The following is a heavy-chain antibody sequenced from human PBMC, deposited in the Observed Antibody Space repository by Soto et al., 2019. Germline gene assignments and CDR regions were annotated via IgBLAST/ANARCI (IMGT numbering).Heavy chain of an antibody. CDR1: GFTFDDYA. J-gene: IGHJ5*02. CDR3: AKFPQYYYDSSGYSA. Sequence: GGSLRLSCAASGFTFDDYAMHWVRQAPGKGLEWVSGISWNSGSIGYADSVKGRFTISRDNAKNSLYLQMNSLRAEDTALYYCAKFPQYYYDSSGYSAWGQGTLVTVS. V-gene: IGHV3-9*01. D-gene: IGHD3-22*01. CDR2: ISWNSGSI.